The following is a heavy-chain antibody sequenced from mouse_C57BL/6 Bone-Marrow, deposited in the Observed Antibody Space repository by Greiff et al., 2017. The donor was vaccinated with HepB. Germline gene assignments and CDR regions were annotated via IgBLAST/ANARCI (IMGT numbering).Heavy chain of an antibody. CDR3: ARSSYSIYEEYAMDY. V-gene: IGHV7-3*01. CDR2: IRNKANGYPT. CDR1: GFTFTDYY. Sequence: EVKLQESGGGLVQPGGSLSLSCAASGFTFTDYYMSWVRQPPGKALEWLGFIRNKANGYPTEYSASVKGRFTISRDNSQSILYLQMNALRAEYSATYYCARSSYSIYEEYAMDYWGQGTSVTVSS. D-gene: IGHD2-5*01. J-gene: IGHJ4*01.